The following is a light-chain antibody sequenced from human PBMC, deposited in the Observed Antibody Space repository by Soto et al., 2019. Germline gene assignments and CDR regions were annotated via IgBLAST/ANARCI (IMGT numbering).Light chain of an antibody. Sequence: DIQMTQSPSSVSASIGDRVTITCRASQIIGSWLAWYQQRPGKAPTLLIYAASRLQTGVPSRFRGHGSGSDFTLTHTRLPGEGFSTYFFQAGKSFPFHFRPGTKVAIK. V-gene: IGKV1-12*02. CDR1: QIIGSW. J-gene: IGKJ3*01. CDR2: AAS. CDR3: QAGKSFPFH.